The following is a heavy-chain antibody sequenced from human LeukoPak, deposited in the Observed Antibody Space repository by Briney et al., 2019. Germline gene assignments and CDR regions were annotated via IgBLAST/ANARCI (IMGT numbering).Heavy chain of an antibody. Sequence: SETLSLTCAVYGGSFSGYYWSWIRQPPGKGLEWIGEINHSGSTNYNPSLKSRVTISVDTSKNQFSLKLSSVTAADTAVYYCARGLWYEYWGQATLVTVSS. D-gene: IGHD2-15*01. V-gene: IGHV4-34*01. CDR2: INHSGST. CDR3: ARGLWYEY. J-gene: IGHJ4*02. CDR1: GGSFSGYY.